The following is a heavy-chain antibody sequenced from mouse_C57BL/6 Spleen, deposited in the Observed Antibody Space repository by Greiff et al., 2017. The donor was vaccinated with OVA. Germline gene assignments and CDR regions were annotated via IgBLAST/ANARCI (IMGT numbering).Heavy chain of an antibody. CDR1: GFTFSDYY. J-gene: IGHJ2*01. D-gene: IGHD2-1*01. V-gene: IGHV5-16*01. CDR3: AREGLGNSGYFDY. CDR2: INYDGSST. Sequence: EVQLVESEGGLVQPGSSMKLSCTASGFTFSDYYMAWVRQVPEKGLEWVANINYDGSSTYYLDSLKSRFIISRDNAKNILYLQMSSLKSEDTATYYCAREGLGNSGYFDYWGQGTTLTVSS.